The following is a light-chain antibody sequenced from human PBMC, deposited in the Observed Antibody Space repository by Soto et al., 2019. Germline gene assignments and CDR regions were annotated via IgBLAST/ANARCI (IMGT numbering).Light chain of an antibody. J-gene: IGLJ1*01. Sequence: QSVLTQTASVSGSPGQTITISCTGTSSVVGGYNYVSLYQQHPGKAPKLMIYDVSNRPSGVSNRFSGSKSGNTASLTISGLQAEDEADYYCSSYTSSSTYVFGTGTKVTVL. CDR2: DVS. CDR1: SSVVGGYNY. V-gene: IGLV2-14*01. CDR3: SSYTSSSTYV.